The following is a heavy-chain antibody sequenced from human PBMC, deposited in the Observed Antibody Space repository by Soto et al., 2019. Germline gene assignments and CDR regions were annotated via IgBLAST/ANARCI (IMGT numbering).Heavy chain of an antibody. CDR2: INHSGST. V-gene: IGHV4-34*01. J-gene: IGHJ5*02. CDR1: GGSFSGYY. CDR3: ARVGSIAASRWFDP. Sequence: SETLSLTCAVYGGSFSGYYWSWIRQPPGKGLEWIGEINHSGSTNYNPSLKSRVTISVDTSKDQFSLKLSSVTAADTAVYYCARVGSIAASRWFDPWGQGTLVTVSS. D-gene: IGHD6-6*01.